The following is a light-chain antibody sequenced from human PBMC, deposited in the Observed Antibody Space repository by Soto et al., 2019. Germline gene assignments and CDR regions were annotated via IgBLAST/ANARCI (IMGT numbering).Light chain of an antibody. CDR1: SSDVGGYHY. Sequence: QSVLTQPASVSGSPGQSITISCTGTSSDVGGYHYVSWYQHHPGKAPKLMIYDVSNRPSGVSNRFSGSKSGNTASLTISGLQAEDEADYYCSSYTSRSTLVFGAGTKLTVL. CDR3: SSYTSRSTLV. CDR2: DVS. J-gene: IGLJ2*01. V-gene: IGLV2-14*03.